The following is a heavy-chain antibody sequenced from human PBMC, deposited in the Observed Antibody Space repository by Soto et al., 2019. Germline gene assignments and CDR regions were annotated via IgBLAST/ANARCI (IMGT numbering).Heavy chain of an antibody. Sequence: SETLSLTCTVSGASISNGGYSWSWIRQYPGRGLEWIGYIYYSGGTYYNPSLKSRVTISVDTSKNQCSLRLTSVTAADTAVYYCACWGRDYFDYWCQGTLVTVSS. V-gene: IGHV4-31*03. J-gene: IGHJ4*02. CDR2: IYYSGGT. CDR1: GASISNGGYS. CDR3: ACWGRDYFDY. D-gene: IGHD7-27*01.